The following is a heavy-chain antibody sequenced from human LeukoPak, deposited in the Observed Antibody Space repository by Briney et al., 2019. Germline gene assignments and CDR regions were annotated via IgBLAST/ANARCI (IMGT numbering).Heavy chain of an antibody. CDR3: AKRGVVIQVLLIGFHKEAYYFDS. CDR2: ISDRGATT. D-gene: IGHD3-10*01. V-gene: IGHV3-23*01. CDR1: GATLSNYA. J-gene: IGHJ4*02. Sequence: GGSLRLSCAVTGATLSNYAVSWVRQAPGKGLEWVAGISDRGATTNYAQSVKGRFTISRDNPRNTLYLQMSSPRAEDTAVYFCAKRGVVIQVLLIGFHKEAYYFDSWGQGALVTVSS.